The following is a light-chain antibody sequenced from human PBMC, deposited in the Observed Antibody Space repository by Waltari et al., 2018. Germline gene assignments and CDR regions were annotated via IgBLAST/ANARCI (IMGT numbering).Light chain of an antibody. CDR1: SSAFGNFNL. J-gene: IGLJ1*01. V-gene: IGLV2-23*02. CDR3: CSYAGSRTYV. Sequence: QSALTQPASVSGSPGQSITISCTGTSSAFGNFNLVTWYQPHPGKVPKLIIYEVSKRPSGVSNHFSGSKSGNTASLTISGLRAEDEADYYCCSYAGSRTYVFGTGTKVTVL. CDR2: EVS.